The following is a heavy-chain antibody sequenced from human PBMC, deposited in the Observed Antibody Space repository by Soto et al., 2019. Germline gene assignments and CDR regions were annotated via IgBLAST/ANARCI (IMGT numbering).Heavy chain of an antibody. CDR3: ARARDYGDYGAVYYYGMDV. J-gene: IGHJ6*02. Sequence: QVQLVQSGAEVKKPGSSVKVSCKASGGTFSSYAISWVRQAPGQGLEWMGGIIPIFGTANYAQKFQGRVTITADESTSTAYMELSSLRSEDTAVYYCARARDYGDYGAVYYYGMDVWGQGTTVTVSS. CDR2: IIPIFGTA. D-gene: IGHD4-17*01. V-gene: IGHV1-69*01. CDR1: GGTFSSYA.